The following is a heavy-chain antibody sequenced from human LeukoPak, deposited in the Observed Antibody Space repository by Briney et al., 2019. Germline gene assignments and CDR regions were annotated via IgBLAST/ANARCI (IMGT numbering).Heavy chain of an antibody. Sequence: ASVKVSCKPSGYTFTAYYMHWVRQAPGQGLEWVGWINPNSGYTNYTQKVQGRVTMSRDTSNSTVYMEMSRLKADDTAVYYCARSYYYDSYFDYWGQGTLVTVSS. D-gene: IGHD3-22*01. V-gene: IGHV1-2*02. J-gene: IGHJ4*02. CDR2: INPNSGYT. CDR1: GYTFTAYY. CDR3: ARSYYYDSYFDY.